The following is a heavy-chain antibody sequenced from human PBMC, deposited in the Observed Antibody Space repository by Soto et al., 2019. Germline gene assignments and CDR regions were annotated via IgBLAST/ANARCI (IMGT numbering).Heavy chain of an antibody. CDR1: GYTFTSYG. J-gene: IGHJ4*02. CDR2: ISAYNGNT. V-gene: IGHV1-18*01. D-gene: IGHD5-18*01. Sequence: ASVKVSCKASGYTFTSYGITWVRQAPGQGLEWMGWISAYNGNTKYAQKIQGRVTMNKDTSTSTTYMELRSLRYEDTAVYYCARSPGYSYGDYWGQGTLVTVSS. CDR3: ARSPGYSYGDY.